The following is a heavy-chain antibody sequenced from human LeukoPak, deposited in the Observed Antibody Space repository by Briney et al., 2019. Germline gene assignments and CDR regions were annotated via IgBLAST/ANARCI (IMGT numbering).Heavy chain of an antibody. D-gene: IGHD5-24*01. Sequence: GESLKISCKGLGYSFSSYWNAWVRQRPGKGLEWMGIIYPGGPETRHDPSFQGQVTISADSSTSTAYLQWSSLRASDTAMYYCARASRDGYNQNFDHWGQGTLVTVSS. CDR1: GYSFSSYW. V-gene: IGHV5-51*01. J-gene: IGHJ4*02. CDR3: ARASRDGYNQNFDH. CDR2: IYPGGPET.